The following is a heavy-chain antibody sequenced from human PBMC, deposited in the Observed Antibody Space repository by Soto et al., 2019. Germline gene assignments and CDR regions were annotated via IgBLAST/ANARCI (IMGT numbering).Heavy chain of an antibody. Sequence: SETLSLTCAVYGGSFSGYYWSWIRQPPGKGLEWIGEINHSGSTNYNPSLKSRVTISVDTSKNQFSLKLSSVTAADTAVYYCARGVKAGSSGWYRDWFDPWGKGTLVTVSS. CDR1: GGSFSGYY. J-gene: IGHJ5*02. D-gene: IGHD6-19*01. CDR3: ARGVKAGSSGWYRDWFDP. CDR2: INHSGST. V-gene: IGHV4-34*01.